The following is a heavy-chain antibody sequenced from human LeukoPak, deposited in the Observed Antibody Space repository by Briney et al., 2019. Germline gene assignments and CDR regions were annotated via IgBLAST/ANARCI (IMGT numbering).Heavy chain of an antibody. D-gene: IGHD2-2*01. V-gene: IGHV4-59*08. CDR1: GGSIGSYY. J-gene: IGHJ4*02. Sequence: SESLSLTCTVSGGSIGSYYWSWIRQPPGQGLEWIGYIYYSGSTNYNPSLKSRVTISVDTSKNQFSLKLSSVTAADTAVYYCARGARYCSSTSCYYFDYWGQGTLVTVSS. CDR2: IYYSGST. CDR3: ARGARYCSSTSCYYFDY.